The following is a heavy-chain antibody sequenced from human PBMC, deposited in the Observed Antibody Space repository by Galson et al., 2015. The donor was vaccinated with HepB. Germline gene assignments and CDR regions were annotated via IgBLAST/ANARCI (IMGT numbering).Heavy chain of an antibody. V-gene: IGHV3-66*01. J-gene: IGHJ6*02. CDR1: GFTVSSNY. D-gene: IGHD6-19*01. CDR2: IYSGGST. Sequence: SLRLSCAASGFTVSSNYMSWVRQAPGKGLEWVSVIYSGGSTYYADSVKGRFTISRDNSKNTLYLQMNSLRAEDTAVYYFARAILSLRIAVAGPVYGMDVWGQGTTGTVSS. CDR3: ARAILSLRIAVAGPVYGMDV.